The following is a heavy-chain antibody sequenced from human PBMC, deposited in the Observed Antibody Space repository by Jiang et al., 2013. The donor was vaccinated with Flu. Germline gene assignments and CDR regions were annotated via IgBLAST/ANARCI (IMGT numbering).Heavy chain of an antibody. CDR3: ARALGGAGSL. CDR1: GFIFSNYW. J-gene: IGHJ4*02. D-gene: IGHD1-26*01. Sequence: VQLLESGGGLVQPGGSLRLSCAASGFIFSNYWMHWARQGPGKGLEWVANIKEDGSEIYYLGSVRGRFTISRDNSKNSLFLQMSSLRDEDTAVYYCARALGGAGSLWGQGTLVTVSS. V-gene: IGHV3-7*05. CDR2: IKEDGSEI.